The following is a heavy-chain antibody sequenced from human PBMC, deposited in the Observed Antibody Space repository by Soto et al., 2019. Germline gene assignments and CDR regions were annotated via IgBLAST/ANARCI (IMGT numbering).Heavy chain of an antibody. D-gene: IGHD6-13*01. Sequence: GESLKISCKGSGYSFTSYWIGWVRQMPGKGLEWMGIIYPGDSDTRYSPSFQGQVTISADKSISTAYLQWSSLKASDTAMYYCARQKASSSWFLGSNYMDVWGKGTTVTVSS. CDR1: GYSFTSYW. CDR3: ARQKASSSWFLGSNYMDV. J-gene: IGHJ6*03. V-gene: IGHV5-51*01. CDR2: IYPGDSDT.